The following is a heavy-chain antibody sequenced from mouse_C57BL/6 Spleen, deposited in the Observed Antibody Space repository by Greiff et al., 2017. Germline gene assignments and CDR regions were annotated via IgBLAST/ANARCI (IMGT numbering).Heavy chain of an antibody. J-gene: IGHJ4*01. Sequence: EVHLVESGGGLVKPGGSLKLSCAASGFTFSDYGMHWVRQAPEKGLEWVAYISSGSSTIYYADTVKGRFTISRDNAKNTLFLQMTSLRSEDTAMYYCADDSHYYYAMDYWGQGTSVTVSS. CDR2: ISSGSSTI. CDR3: ADDSHYYYAMDY. D-gene: IGHD2-4*01. V-gene: IGHV5-17*01. CDR1: GFTFSDYG.